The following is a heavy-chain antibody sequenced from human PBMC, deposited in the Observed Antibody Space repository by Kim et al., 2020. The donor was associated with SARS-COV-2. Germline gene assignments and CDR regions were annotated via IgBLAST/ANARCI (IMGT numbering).Heavy chain of an antibody. Sequence: SETLSLTCTVSGVSISSYYWSWIRQPPGKGLEWIGYIYYSGSTNYNPSLKSRVTISVDTSKNQFSLKLSSVTAADTAVYYCARAQLAGSRGIAAAGTFAYWGQGTLVTVSS. D-gene: IGHD6-13*01. V-gene: IGHV4-59*13. CDR3: ARAQLAGSRGIAAAGTFAY. CDR2: IYYSGST. CDR1: GVSISSYY. J-gene: IGHJ4*02.